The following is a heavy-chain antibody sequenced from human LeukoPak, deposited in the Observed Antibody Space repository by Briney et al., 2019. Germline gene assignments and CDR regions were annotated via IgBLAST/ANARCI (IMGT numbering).Heavy chain of an antibody. CDR3: VREAYSSTWYQDY. Sequence: GGSLRLSCAASGFTFSTYGMNWVRQAPGKGLEWVSCITSSGTYIYYADSVKGRFTISRDNAKNLLYLQLNSLRAEDTAVYYCVREAYSSTWYQDYWGQGTLVTVSS. CDR2: ITSSGTYI. D-gene: IGHD6-13*01. CDR1: GFTFSTYG. V-gene: IGHV3-21*01. J-gene: IGHJ4*02.